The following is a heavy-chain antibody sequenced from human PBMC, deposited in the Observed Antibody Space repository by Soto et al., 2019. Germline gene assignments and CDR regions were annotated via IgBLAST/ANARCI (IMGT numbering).Heavy chain of an antibody. J-gene: IGHJ6*02. CDR2: ISSSGSTI. CDR3: ASLWFGESYGMDV. V-gene: IGHV3-11*01. Sequence: GGSLRLSCAASGFTFSDYYMSWIRQAPGTGLEWVSYISSSGSTIYYADSVKGRFTISRDNAKNSLYLQMNSLRAEDTAVYYCASLWFGESYGMDVWGQVTTVTVSS. D-gene: IGHD3-10*01. CDR1: GFTFSDYY.